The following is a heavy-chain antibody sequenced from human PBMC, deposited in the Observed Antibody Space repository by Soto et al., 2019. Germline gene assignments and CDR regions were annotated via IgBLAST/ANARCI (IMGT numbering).Heavy chain of an antibody. CDR3: ARDTAMVTGYYYGMDV. CDR2: IYYSGST. D-gene: IGHD5-18*01. V-gene: IGHV4-59*01. Sequence: SETLSLTCTVSGGSISSYYWSWIRRPPGKGLEWIGYIYYSGSTNYNPSLKSRVTISLDTSKNQFSLKLSSVTAADTAVYYCARDTAMVTGYYYGMDVWGQGTTVTVSS. J-gene: IGHJ6*02. CDR1: GGSISSYY.